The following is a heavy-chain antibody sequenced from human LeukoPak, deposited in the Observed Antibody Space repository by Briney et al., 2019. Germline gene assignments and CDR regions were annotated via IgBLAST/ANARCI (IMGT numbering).Heavy chain of an antibody. CDR1: GGTFSSYA. Sequence: ASVKVSCKASGGTFSSYAISWVRQAPGQGLEWMGGFDPEDGETIYAQKFQGRVTMTEDTSTDTAYMELSSLRSEDTAVYYCATDPNRPSLVNWGQGTLVTVSS. J-gene: IGHJ4*02. CDR2: FDPEDGET. D-gene: IGHD1-14*01. V-gene: IGHV1-24*01. CDR3: ATDPNRPSLVN.